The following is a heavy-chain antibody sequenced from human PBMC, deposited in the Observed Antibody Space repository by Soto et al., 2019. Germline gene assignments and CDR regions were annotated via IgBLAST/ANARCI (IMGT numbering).Heavy chain of an antibody. Sequence: EVQLVESGGGLVQTGGSLRLSCAASGFTVSSNYMSWVRQAPGKGLAWVSVIFTGGSTYYADSVKGRFTISRHSSKNTVYLQLNSLRAEDTAVYYCARDRDSSGWLDAFDIWGQGTMVTVSS. J-gene: IGHJ3*02. CDR2: IFTGGST. V-gene: IGHV3-53*04. D-gene: IGHD6-19*01. CDR1: GFTVSSNY. CDR3: ARDRDSSGWLDAFDI.